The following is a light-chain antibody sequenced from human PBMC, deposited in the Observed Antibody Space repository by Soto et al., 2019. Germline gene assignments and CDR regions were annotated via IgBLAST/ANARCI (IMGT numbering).Light chain of an antibody. V-gene: IGKV3-20*01. CDR3: QQYGSSPFT. J-gene: IGKJ3*01. CDR1: QTVSSNN. Sequence: DIGLTQSPGTLSLSPGERATLSCRASQTVSSNNLAWYQQKRGQAPRLLIYGASSRAAAIPDRFSGSGSGTAFTLIISSLAPEDFAFYYCQQYGSSPFTFGPGTAVDIK. CDR2: GAS.